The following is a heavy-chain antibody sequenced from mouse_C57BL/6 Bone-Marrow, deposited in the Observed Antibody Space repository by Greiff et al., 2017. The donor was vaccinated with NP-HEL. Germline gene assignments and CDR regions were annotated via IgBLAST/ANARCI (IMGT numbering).Heavy chain of an antibody. D-gene: IGHD2-2*01. V-gene: IGHV1-20*01. Sequence: EVQLQQSGPELVKPGDSVKISCKASGYSFTGYFMNWVMQSHGKSLEWIGRINPYNGDTFNNQKFKGKATLTVDKSSSTAHMELRSLTSEDSAVYYCARGDYGYGGFAYWGQGTLVTVSA. J-gene: IGHJ3*01. CDR2: INPYNGDT. CDR1: GYSFTGYF. CDR3: ARGDYGYGGFAY.